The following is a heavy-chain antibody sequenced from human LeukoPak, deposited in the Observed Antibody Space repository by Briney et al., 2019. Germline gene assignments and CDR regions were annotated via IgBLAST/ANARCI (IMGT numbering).Heavy chain of an antibody. V-gene: IGHV4-34*01. CDR1: GGSFSGYY. J-gene: IGHJ4*02. CDR2: INHSGST. Sequence: KPSETLSLTCAVYGGSFSGYYWSWIRQPPGKGLEWIGEINHSGSTNYNPSLKSRVTISVGTSKNQFSLKLSSVTAADTAVYYCARGPLPGVATRFFDYWGQGTLVTVSS. CDR3: ARGPLPGVATRFFDY. D-gene: IGHD5-12*01.